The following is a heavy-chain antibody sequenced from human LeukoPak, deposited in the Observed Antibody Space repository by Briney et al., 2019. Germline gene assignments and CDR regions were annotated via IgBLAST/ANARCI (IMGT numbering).Heavy chain of an antibody. CDR3: ARYCSSTSCWGSIDY. V-gene: IGHV3-23*01. D-gene: IGHD2-2*01. CDR1: GFTFSSYA. Sequence: GGSLRLSCAASGFTFSSYAMSWVRQAPGKGLEWVSAISGSGGSTYYADSVKGRFTISRDNSKNTLYLQMNSLRAEDTAVYYCARYCSSTSCWGSIDYWGQGTLVTVSS. CDR2: ISGSGGST. J-gene: IGHJ4*02.